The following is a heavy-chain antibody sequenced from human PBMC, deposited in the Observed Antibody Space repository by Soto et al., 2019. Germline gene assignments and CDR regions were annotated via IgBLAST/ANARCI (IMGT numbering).Heavy chain of an antibody. CDR1: GFTFSSYA. D-gene: IGHD3-3*01. Sequence: GGSLRLSCAASGFTFSSYAMSWVRQAPGKRLEWVSAISGSGGSTYYADSVKGRFTISRDNSKNTLYLQMNSLRAEDTAVYYCAKAMYYDFWSGYQKFWGQGTLVTVSS. V-gene: IGHV3-23*01. J-gene: IGHJ4*02. CDR2: ISGSGGST. CDR3: AKAMYYDFWSGYQKF.